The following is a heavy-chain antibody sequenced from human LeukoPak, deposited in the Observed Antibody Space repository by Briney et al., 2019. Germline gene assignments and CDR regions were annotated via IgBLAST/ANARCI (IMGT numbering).Heavy chain of an antibody. CDR1: GFTFSSYA. CDR2: ISYDGSNK. CDR3: AGDFAGGIAAAGTFDY. V-gene: IGHV3-30-3*01. J-gene: IGHJ4*02. D-gene: IGHD6-13*01. Sequence: GGSLRLSCAASGFTFSSYAMHWVRQAPGKGLEWVAVISYDGSNKYYADSVKGRFTISRDNSKNTLDLQMNSLRAEDTAVYYCAGDFAGGIAAAGTFDYWGQGTLVTVSS.